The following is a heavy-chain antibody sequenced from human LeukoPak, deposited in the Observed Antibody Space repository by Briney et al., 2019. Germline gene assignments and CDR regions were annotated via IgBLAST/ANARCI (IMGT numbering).Heavy chain of an antibody. CDR2: ISSSGSTI. Sequence: PGGSLRLSCAASGFTFSSYSMNWVRQAPGKGLEWVSYISSSGSTIYYADSVKGRFTISRDNAKNSLYLQMNSLRAEDTAVYYCARAGPVELRYFDWSGYWGQGTLVTVSS. J-gene: IGHJ4*02. CDR3: ARAGPVELRYFDWSGY. CDR1: GFTFSSYS. D-gene: IGHD3-9*01. V-gene: IGHV3-48*04.